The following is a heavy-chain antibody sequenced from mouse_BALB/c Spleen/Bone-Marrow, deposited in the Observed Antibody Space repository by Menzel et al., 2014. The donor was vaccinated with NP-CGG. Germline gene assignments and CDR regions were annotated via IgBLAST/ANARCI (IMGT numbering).Heavy chain of an antibody. CDR3: ARFYYYGSSYWYFDV. V-gene: IGHV1-18*01. J-gene: IGHJ1*01. Sequence: VQLQQSGPELVKPGASVKIPCKASGYTFTDYNMDWVKQSHGKSLEWIGDINPNNGGTIYNQKFKGKATLTVDKSSSTAYMELRSLTSEDTAVYYCARFYYYGSSYWYFDVWGAGTTVTVSP. CDR2: INPNNGGT. CDR1: GYTFTDYN. D-gene: IGHD1-1*01.